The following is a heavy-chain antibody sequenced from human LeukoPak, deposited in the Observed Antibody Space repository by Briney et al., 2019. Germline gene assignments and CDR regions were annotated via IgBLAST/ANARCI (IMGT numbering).Heavy chain of an antibody. CDR1: GFTVSTNY. CDR3: ARTFPGSTRDDY. V-gene: IGHV3-66*01. Sequence: GGSLRLSCVASGFTVSTNYMSWVRQAPGKGLEWVSVIYSGGSTYYADSVKGGFTVSRDNSKNTLYLQMNSLRAEDTAVYYCARTFPGSTRDDYWGQGTLVTVSS. CDR2: IYSGGST. D-gene: IGHD2-2*01. J-gene: IGHJ4*02.